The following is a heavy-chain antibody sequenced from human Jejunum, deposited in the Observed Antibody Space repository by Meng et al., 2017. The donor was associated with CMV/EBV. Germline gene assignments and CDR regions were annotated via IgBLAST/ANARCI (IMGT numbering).Heavy chain of an antibody. Sequence: SGLTFRRYAMTWVRQAPGKGLEWVSAIGDTGATTKYADSVKGRFTISRDNSENTLYLQMNSLRAEDTAVYYCAKRRIAAAGDFQDWGQGTLVTVSS. D-gene: IGHD6-13*01. J-gene: IGHJ1*01. V-gene: IGHV3-23*01. CDR3: AKRRIAAAGDFQD. CDR2: IGDTGATT. CDR1: GLTFRRYA.